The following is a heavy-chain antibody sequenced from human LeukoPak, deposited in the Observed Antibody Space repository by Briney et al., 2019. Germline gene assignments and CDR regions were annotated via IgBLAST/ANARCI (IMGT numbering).Heavy chain of an antibody. V-gene: IGHV3-23*01. J-gene: IGHJ4*02. CDR3: ARDLRVRAAADDY. D-gene: IGHD6-13*01. Sequence: PGGSLRLSCAASGFTFSSYGMSWVRQAPGKGLEWVSAISGSGGSTYYADSVKGRFTISRDNAKNSLYLQMNSLRAEDTAVYYCARDLRVRAAADDYWGQGTLVTVSS. CDR1: GFTFSSYG. CDR2: ISGSGGST.